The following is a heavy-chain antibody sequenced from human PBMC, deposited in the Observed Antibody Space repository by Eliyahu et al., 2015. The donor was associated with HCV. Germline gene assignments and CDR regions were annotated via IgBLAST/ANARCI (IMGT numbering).Heavy chain of an antibody. CDR3: ARDRTNLADHYYGMDV. D-gene: IGHD1-14*01. Sequence: EVQLVESGGGLAQPGESLRLXCTAXGXTFSLXAMNWVRQAPGKGLELISFIGAGSSPIYYADSLRGRFTISRDNARHSLFLHMNSLTVEDTAVYYCARDRTNLADHYYGMDVWGRGTTVTVSS. CDR2: IGAGSSPI. V-gene: IGHV3-48*01. J-gene: IGHJ6*02. CDR1: GXTFSLXA.